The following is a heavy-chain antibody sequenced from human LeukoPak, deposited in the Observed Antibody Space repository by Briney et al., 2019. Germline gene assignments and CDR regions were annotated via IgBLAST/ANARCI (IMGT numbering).Heavy chain of an antibody. D-gene: IGHD6-13*01. CDR1: GGTFSSYA. CDR3: ASLSRGNY. J-gene: IGHJ4*02. V-gene: IGHV1-69*04. CDR2: IVPILGIA. Sequence: SVKVSCKASGGTFSSYAISWVRQAPGQGLGWMGRIVPILGIANYAQKFQGRVTITADKSTSTAYMELSSLRSEDTAVYYCASLSRGNYWGQGTLVTVSS.